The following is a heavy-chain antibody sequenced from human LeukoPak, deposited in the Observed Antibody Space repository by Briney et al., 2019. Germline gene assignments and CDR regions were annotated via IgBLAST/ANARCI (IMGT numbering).Heavy chain of an antibody. V-gene: IGHV1-8*01. Sequence: ASVKVSCKASGYTLSNYDINWVRQATGQGLEWMGRMNPKSGNTGYAQKFQGRVTMTRNTSTSTAYMDLSSLRSEDTAVYYCAKAATRAAAGDNWFDPWGQGTLVTVSS. CDR3: AKAATRAAAGDNWFDP. CDR1: GYTLSNYD. D-gene: IGHD6-13*01. CDR2: MNPKSGNT. J-gene: IGHJ5*02.